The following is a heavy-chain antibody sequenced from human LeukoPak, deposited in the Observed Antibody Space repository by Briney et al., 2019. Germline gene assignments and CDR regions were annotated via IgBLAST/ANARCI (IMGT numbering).Heavy chain of an antibody. CDR2: ISGRGGST. J-gene: IGHJ4*02. CDR1: GFTFSSYA. CDR3: AKEVYSYGPFGS. D-gene: IGHD5-18*01. Sequence: GGSLRLSCAASGFTFSSYAMSWVRQAPGKGLEWVSAISGRGGSTYYADSVKGRFTISRDNSKNTVSLQMNSLRAEDTAVYYCAKEVYSYGPFGSWGQGTLVTVSS. V-gene: IGHV3-23*01.